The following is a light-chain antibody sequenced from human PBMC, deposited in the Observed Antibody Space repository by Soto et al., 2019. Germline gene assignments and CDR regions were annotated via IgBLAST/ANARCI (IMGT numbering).Light chain of an antibody. CDR2: EVS. V-gene: IGLV2-14*01. Sequence: QSVLTQPASVSGSPGQSITISCTGTGSDVGGYNYVSWYQQHPGKAPKLMIYEVSNRPSGVSNRFSGSKSGNTASLTISGLQAEDEADYYCSSYTSSTRVFGGGTQLTVL. CDR1: GSDVGGYNY. CDR3: SSYTSSTRV. J-gene: IGLJ3*02.